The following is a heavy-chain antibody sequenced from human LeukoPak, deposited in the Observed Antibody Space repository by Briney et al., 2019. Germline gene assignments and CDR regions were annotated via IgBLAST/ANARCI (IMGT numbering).Heavy chain of an antibody. Sequence: GGSLSLSCSASGFTFSSYAMHWVRQAPGKGLEWVAVISYDGSNKYYADSVKGRFTISRDNSKNTLYLQMNSLRAEDTAVYYCARDRIAWGYDFWSGYHDYWGQGTLVTVSS. V-gene: IGHV3-30-3*01. D-gene: IGHD3-3*01. CDR1: GFTFSSYA. J-gene: IGHJ4*02. CDR3: ARDRIAWGYDFWSGYHDY. CDR2: ISYDGSNK.